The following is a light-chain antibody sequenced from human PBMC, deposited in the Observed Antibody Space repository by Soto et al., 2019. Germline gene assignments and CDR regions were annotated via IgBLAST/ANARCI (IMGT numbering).Light chain of an antibody. J-gene: IGKJ4*01. V-gene: IGKV1-9*01. Sequence: IPLTPSPSSLSASVGDRVTITCRASQDISSYLAWYQQKPGKAPKLLMYAASTLQSGVPSRFSGSGSGTDFTLTISSLQPEDFATYYCQQLNSYPLTFGGGTKVEIK. CDR1: QDISSY. CDR3: QQLNSYPLT. CDR2: AAS.